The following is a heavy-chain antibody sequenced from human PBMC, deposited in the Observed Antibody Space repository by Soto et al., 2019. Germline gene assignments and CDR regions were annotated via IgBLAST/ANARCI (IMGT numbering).Heavy chain of an antibody. CDR3: ARHNEGDYDY. CDR1: GGSISSGGYY. J-gene: IGHJ4*02. Sequence: KPSETLSLTCTVSGGSISSGGYYWSWIRQHPGKGLEWIGYIYYSGSTYYNPSLKSRVTISVDTSKNQFSLKLSSVTAADTAVYYCARHNEGDYDYWGQGTLVTVAS. CDR2: IYYSGST. V-gene: IGHV4-31*03. D-gene: IGHD4-17*01.